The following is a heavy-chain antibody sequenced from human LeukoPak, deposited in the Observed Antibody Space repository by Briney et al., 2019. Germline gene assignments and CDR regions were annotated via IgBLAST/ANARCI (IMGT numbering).Heavy chain of an antibody. Sequence: GGSLRLSCAASGFTVSNNFVTWVRQAPGKGLEWVSIIYSGGGTDYADSVKGRFTISRDNSKDTVYLQMYSLRAEDTAVYYCAKGGNGYCSNGVCSPRAVAAIDYWGQGTLVTVSS. D-gene: IGHD2-8*01. CDR2: IYSGGGT. V-gene: IGHV3-53*01. CDR3: AKGGNGYCSNGVCSPRAVAAIDY. CDR1: GFTVSNNF. J-gene: IGHJ4*02.